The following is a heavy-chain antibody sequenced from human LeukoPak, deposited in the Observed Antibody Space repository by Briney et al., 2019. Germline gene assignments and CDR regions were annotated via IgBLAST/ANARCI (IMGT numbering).Heavy chain of an antibody. CDR1: GFTFSSYA. D-gene: IGHD6-19*01. Sequence: SGGSLRLSCAASGFTFSSYAMSWVRQAPGKGLEWVSAISGSGGSTYYADSARGRFTISRDNSENTLSLQMDSLRADDTALYYCAKESTSGTLRIDLWGQGTLVTVSS. V-gene: IGHV3-23*01. J-gene: IGHJ5*02. CDR2: ISGSGGST. CDR3: AKESTSGTLRIDL.